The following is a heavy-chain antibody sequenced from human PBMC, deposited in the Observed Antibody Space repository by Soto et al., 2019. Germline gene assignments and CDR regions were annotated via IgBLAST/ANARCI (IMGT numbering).Heavy chain of an antibody. CDR2: MNPDSANT. Sequence: QVQLVQSGAEVRQPGASVKVSCRTSGYTFTNYDISWVRQATGQGLEWMGWMNPDSANTGYAQKCQGRVTMTRDASISTAYMELNSLTSEDTAIYYCARAIRDQLLSDYWGQGSLVIVSS. V-gene: IGHV1-8*01. D-gene: IGHD1-26*01. J-gene: IGHJ4*02. CDR3: ARAIRDQLLSDY. CDR1: GYTFTNYD.